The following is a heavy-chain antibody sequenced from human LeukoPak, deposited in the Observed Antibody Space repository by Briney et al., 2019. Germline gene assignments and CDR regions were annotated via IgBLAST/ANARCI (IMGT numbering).Heavy chain of an antibody. J-gene: IGHJ6*02. CDR2: IYYSVGT. V-gene: IGHV4-61*01. CDR3: ARWVNTVVVPAEGVDYYGMDV. D-gene: IGHD2-2*01. CDR1: GGSLSSGSYY. Sequence: SETLSLTCTLSGGSLSSGSYYWGCSRPRPGKRLEWSGYIYYSVGTTYNPSLKSRDTISVDTPKNQFSLKLSSVTAAATAVYYCARWVNTVVVPAEGVDYYGMDVWGQGTPVTVSS.